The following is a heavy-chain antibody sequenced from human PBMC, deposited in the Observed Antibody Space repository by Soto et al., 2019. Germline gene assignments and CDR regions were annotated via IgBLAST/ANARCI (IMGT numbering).Heavy chain of an antibody. CDR1: GGSSSSYY. V-gene: IGHV4-59*01. Sequence: QVQLQESGPGLVKPSETLSLTCTVSGGSSSSYYWSWIRQRPGKGLEWIGYSYYSGSTNYNPSLKRRDTISVDTSKNPFSLKLSSVTAADTAVYYCARARLVGEYGYWGQGTLVTVSS. CDR3: ARARLVGEYGY. J-gene: IGHJ4*02. CDR2: SYYSGST. D-gene: IGHD3-10*01.